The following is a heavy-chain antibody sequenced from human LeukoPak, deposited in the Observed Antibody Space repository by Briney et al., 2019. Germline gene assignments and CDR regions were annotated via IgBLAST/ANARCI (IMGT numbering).Heavy chain of an antibody. CDR2: INQDGSEK. CDR1: EFTFSSYW. J-gene: IGHJ5*02. CDR3: VKVLLYSSGWWNWFDP. D-gene: IGHD6-19*01. Sequence: GGSLRLSCAASEFTFSSYWMNWVRQAPGQGLKWVANINQDGSEKYYVDSVKGRFTISRDNSKNTLYLQLSSLRAEDTAVYYCVKVLLYSSGWWNWFDPWGQGTLVTVSS. V-gene: IGHV3-7*02.